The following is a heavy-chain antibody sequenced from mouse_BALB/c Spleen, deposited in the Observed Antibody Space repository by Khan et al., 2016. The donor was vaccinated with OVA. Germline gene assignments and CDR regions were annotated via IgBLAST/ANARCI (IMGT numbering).Heavy chain of an antibody. CDR1: GFSLSRYN. CDR2: IWGGGGT. V-gene: IGHV2-6-4*01. J-gene: IGHJ4*01. CDR3: ARAYYRYDGYYAMDY. D-gene: IGHD2-14*01. Sequence: VQLLETGPGLVAPSQSLSITCTVSGFSLSRYNIHWVRQPPGKGLEWLGMIWGGGGTDYNSTLKSRLSISKDNSKNQVFLKMNSRQTDDTAMYFCARAYYRYDGYYAMDYWGQGTSVTVSS.